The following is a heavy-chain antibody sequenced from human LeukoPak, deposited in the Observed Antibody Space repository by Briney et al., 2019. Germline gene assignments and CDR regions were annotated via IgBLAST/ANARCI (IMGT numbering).Heavy chain of an antibody. Sequence: SQTLSLTCDISGDSLFTNGVAWNWIRQSPSRGLEWLGRTYYRSKWSFDYAVSVKSRISINADTSKNQFSLQLSSVTPEATAVHYCARGKYTSFDNWGQGTLVTVSS. CDR2: TYYRSKWSF. CDR3: ARGKYTSFDN. J-gene: IGHJ4*02. D-gene: IGHD2-2*01. CDR1: GDSLFTNGVA. V-gene: IGHV6-1*01.